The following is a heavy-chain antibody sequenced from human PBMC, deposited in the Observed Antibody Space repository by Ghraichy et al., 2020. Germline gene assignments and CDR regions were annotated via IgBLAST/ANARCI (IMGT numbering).Heavy chain of an antibody. CDR1: DGSISSYY. CDR2: IYTSGST. D-gene: IGHD3-16*02. Sequence: SETLSLTCTVSDGSISSYYWSWIRQPAGKGLEWIGRIYTSGSTNYNPSLKSRVTMSVDTSKNQFSLKLSSVTAADTAVYYCARTSSNYDYVWGSYRSDYYFDYWGQGTLVTVSS. CDR3: ARTSSNYDYVWGSYRSDYYFDY. J-gene: IGHJ4*02. V-gene: IGHV4-4*07.